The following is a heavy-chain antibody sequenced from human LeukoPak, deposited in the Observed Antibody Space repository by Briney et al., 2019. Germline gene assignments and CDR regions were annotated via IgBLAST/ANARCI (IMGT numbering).Heavy chain of an antibody. D-gene: IGHD3-3*02. V-gene: IGHV3-53*05. CDR3: ARDSNYDY. J-gene: IGHJ4*02. CDR1: GVTSNY. CDR2: IYSGGTT. Sequence: GGSLRLACAASGVTSNYMTWVRQAPGKGLEWVSVIYSGGTTYYADSVKGRFTISRDNSKNTLYLQMNSLRAEDTAVYYCARDSNYDYWGQGTLVTVSS.